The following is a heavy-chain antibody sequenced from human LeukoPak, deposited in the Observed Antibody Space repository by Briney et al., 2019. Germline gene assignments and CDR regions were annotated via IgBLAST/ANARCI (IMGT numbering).Heavy chain of an antibody. CDR3: ASTGEDSSGYYGYFQH. J-gene: IGHJ1*01. Sequence: ASVKVSCKASGYTFTSYYMQWVRQAPGQGLEWMGIINPSGGSTSYAQKFQGRVTMTRDMSTSTVYMELSSLRSEDTAVYYCASTGEDSSGYYGYFQHWGHGTPVTVSS. CDR2: INPSGGST. CDR1: GYTFTSYY. V-gene: IGHV1-46*01. D-gene: IGHD3-22*01.